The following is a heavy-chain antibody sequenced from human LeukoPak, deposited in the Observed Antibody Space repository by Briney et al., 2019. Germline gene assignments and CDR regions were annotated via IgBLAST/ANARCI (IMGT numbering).Heavy chain of an antibody. Sequence: GASVKVSCRASGGTFSSYAISWVRQAPGQGLEWMGGIIPIFGTANYAQKFQGRVTITADKSTSTAYMELSSLRSEDTAVYYCAGDWNDVFDYWGQGTLVTVSS. D-gene: IGHD1-1*01. CDR1: GGTFSSYA. J-gene: IGHJ4*02. V-gene: IGHV1-69*06. CDR3: AGDWNDVFDY. CDR2: IIPIFGTA.